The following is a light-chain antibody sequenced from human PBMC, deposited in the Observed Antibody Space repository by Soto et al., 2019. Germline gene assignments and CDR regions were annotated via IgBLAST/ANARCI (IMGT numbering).Light chain of an antibody. J-gene: IGKJ1*01. CDR2: KAS. CDR3: QQYNSYPLT. Sequence: DIQMTQSPSTVSASVGDRVTIICRTSQSISTWLAWYQQKPGKAPKFLMFKASSLESGVPSRFSGSGSGTEFTLTISSLQPDGFATYYCQQYNSYPLTFGQGTKVDIK. CDR1: QSISTW. V-gene: IGKV1-5*03.